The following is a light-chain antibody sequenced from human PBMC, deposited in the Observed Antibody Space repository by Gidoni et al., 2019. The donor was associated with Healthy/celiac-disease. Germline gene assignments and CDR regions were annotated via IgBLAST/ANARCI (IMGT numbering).Light chain of an antibody. V-gene: IGKV1-27*01. CDR2: AAS. CDR1: QGISNY. J-gene: IGKJ1*01. Sequence: DIQRTQSPSSLSASVGDRVTITCRASQGISNYLAWYQQKPGKVPKLLIYAASTLHSGVPSRFCGSVSGPDFTLTLSSLQPEDVATYYCQKYNRAPRTFGQGTKVEIK. CDR3: QKYNRAPRT.